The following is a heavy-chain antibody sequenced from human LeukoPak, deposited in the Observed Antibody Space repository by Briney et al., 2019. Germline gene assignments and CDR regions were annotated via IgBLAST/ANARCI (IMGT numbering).Heavy chain of an antibody. V-gene: IGHV3-21*01. Sequence: GGSLRLSCAASGFTFSSYSMNWVRQAPGKGLEWVSSISSSSSYIYYADSVKGRFTISRDNAKNSLYLQMNSLRAEDTAVYYCARGAATVPGDVLMVYAIFHYYYYMDVWGKGTTVTVS. CDR3: ARGAATVPGDVLMVYAIFHYYYYMDV. CDR1: GFTFSSYS. CDR2: ISSSSSYI. D-gene: IGHD2-8*01. J-gene: IGHJ6*03.